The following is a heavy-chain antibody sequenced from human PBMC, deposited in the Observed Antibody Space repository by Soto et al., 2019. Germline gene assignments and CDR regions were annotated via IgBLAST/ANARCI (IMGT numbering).Heavy chain of an antibody. J-gene: IGHJ4*02. CDR2: IYPGDSET. Sequence: HGESLKISCKGSGYSFTSFWIGWVRQMPGKGLEWMGIIYPGDSETRYSPSFQGQVTISADKSISTANLQWSSLKASDTAMYYCARGYRRSCYFDVWGKGTLVTVSS. D-gene: IGHD6-13*01. CDR1: GYSFTSFW. V-gene: IGHV5-51*01. CDR3: ARGYRRSCYFDV.